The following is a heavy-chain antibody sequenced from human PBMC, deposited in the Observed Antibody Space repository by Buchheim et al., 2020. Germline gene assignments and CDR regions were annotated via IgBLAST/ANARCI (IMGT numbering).Heavy chain of an antibody. CDR3: AGARERNWNYVYVYYYYYGMDV. CDR2: ISYDGSNK. J-gene: IGHJ6*02. CDR1: GFTFSSYA. Sequence: QVQLVESGGGVVQPGRSLRLSCAASGFTFSSYAMHWVRQAPGKGLEWVAVISYDGSNKYYADSVKGRFTISRDNSKNTLYLQMNSLRAEDTAVYYCAGARERNWNYVYVYYYYYGMDVWGQGTT. V-gene: IGHV3-30*04. D-gene: IGHD1-7*01.